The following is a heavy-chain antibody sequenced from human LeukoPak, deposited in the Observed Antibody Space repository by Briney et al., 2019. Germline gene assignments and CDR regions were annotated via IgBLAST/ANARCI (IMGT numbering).Heavy chain of an antibody. J-gene: IGHJ3*02. CDR3: ARDPGIVATRDAFDI. CDR2: INWNGGST. D-gene: IGHD5-12*01. CDR1: GFTFDDYG. Sequence: GGSLRLSCAASGFTFDDYGMSWVRQAPGKGLEWVSGINWNGGSTGYADSVKGRFTISRDNAKNSLYLQMNSLRAEDTAVYYCARDPGIVATRDAFDIWGQGTMVTVSS. V-gene: IGHV3-20*04.